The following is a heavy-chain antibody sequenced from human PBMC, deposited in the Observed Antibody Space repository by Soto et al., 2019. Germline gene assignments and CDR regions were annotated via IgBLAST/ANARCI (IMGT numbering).Heavy chain of an antibody. V-gene: IGHV3-33*01. Sequence: GGSLRLSCAASGFTFSSYGMHWVRQAPGKGLEWVAVIWYDGSNKYYADSVKGRFTISRDNSKNTLYLQMNSLRAEDTAVYYCARDSTPTSYYDFWSGSDFQHWGQGTLVTVSS. J-gene: IGHJ1*01. CDR2: IWYDGSNK. CDR3: ARDSTPTSYYDFWSGSDFQH. D-gene: IGHD3-3*01. CDR1: GFTFSSYG.